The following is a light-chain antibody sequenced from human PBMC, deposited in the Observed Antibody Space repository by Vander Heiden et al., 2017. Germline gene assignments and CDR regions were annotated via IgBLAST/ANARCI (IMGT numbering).Light chain of an antibody. CDR1: QSISSW. V-gene: IGKV1-5*03. Sequence: DIQMTQSPYTLSASVGDRVTITWRASQSISSWLAWYQQKPGKAPNLLIYKASSLESGVPSTFSGSGSGTEFTLTISSLQPDDFATYYCQQYNSYSPLTFGGGTKVEIK. CDR3: QQYNSYSPLT. J-gene: IGKJ4*01. CDR2: KAS.